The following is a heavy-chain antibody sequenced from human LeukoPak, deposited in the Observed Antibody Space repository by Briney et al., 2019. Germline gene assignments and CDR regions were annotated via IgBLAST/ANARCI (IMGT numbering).Heavy chain of an antibody. J-gene: IGHJ6*03. CDR1: GFTLSSYR. V-gene: IGHV3-21*01. D-gene: IGHD6-13*01. CDR3: ARAQTRPSIAAAGIWGDDYYYYYMYV. Sequence: GGSLRLSCAASGFTLSSYRMNWPRPPPEKALEGVSFLRKSSSQLYYAHSVTGRFTISRHNAKNSLYLQMNSLRGEDTAVYYCARAQTRPSIAAAGIWGDDYYYYYMYVWGKGTTVT. CDR2: LRKSSSQL.